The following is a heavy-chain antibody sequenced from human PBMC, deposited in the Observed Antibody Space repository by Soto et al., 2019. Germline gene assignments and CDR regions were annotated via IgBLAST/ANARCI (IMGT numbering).Heavy chain of an antibody. CDR1: GGSFSGYY. J-gene: IGHJ6*02. Sequence: LSLTCAVYGGSFSGYYWSWIRQPPGKGLEWIGEINHSGSTNYNPSLKSRVTISVDTSKNQFSLKLSSVTAADTAVYYCARELRYCSGGSCYAYYGMDVWGQGTTVTVSS. CDR2: INHSGST. V-gene: IGHV4-34*01. D-gene: IGHD2-15*01. CDR3: ARELRYCSGGSCYAYYGMDV.